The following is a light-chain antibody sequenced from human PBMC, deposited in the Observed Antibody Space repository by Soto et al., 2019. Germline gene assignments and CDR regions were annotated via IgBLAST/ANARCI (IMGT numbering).Light chain of an antibody. Sequence: EIVLTQSPGTLSLSPGERATLSCRASQSVSSSYLAWYQQKPGQAPRLLIYGASSRATGIPDRFSGSGSATDFTLTISRLEPEDFAVYYCQQYGSSPFGFGPGTKVDIK. V-gene: IGKV3-20*01. CDR3: QQYGSSPFG. CDR1: QSVSSSY. CDR2: GAS. J-gene: IGKJ3*01.